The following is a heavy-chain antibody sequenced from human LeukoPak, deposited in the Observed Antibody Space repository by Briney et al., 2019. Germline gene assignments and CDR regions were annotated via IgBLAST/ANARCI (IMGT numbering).Heavy chain of an antibody. J-gene: IGHJ4*02. V-gene: IGHV3-49*04. D-gene: IGHD5-18*01. CDR1: GFTFGDYA. CDR2: IRSKAYGGTT. Sequence: GGSLRLSCTASGFTFGDYAMSWVRQAPGKGLEWVGFIRSKAYGGTTEYAASVTGRFTISRDDSKSIAYLQMNSLKTEDTAVYYCTRDRSYGKNDYWGQGTLVTVSS. CDR3: TRDRSYGKNDY.